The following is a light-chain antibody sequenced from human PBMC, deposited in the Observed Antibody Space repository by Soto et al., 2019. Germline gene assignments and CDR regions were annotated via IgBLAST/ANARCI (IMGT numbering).Light chain of an antibody. CDR1: QSITSY. CDR3: QQSYTTPWT. J-gene: IGKJ1*01. Sequence: DIQMTQSPSSLSASVGDRVTITCRASQSITSYLNWYQQKPGKAPQLLIYAASSLQSGVPSWFSGSGSGTDFTLTISSLQPEDFATYFCQQSYTTPWTFGQGTKVEVK. CDR2: AAS. V-gene: IGKV1-39*01.